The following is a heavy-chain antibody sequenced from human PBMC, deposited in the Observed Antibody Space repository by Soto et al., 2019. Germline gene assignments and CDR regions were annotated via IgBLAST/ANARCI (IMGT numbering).Heavy chain of an antibody. V-gene: IGHV4-31*03. D-gene: IGHD4-17*01. CDR2: IYYSGST. J-gene: IGHJ5*02. CDR1: GGSISSGGYY. Sequence: QVQLQESGPGLVKPSQTLSLTCTVSGGSISSGGYYWSWIRQHPGKGLEWIGYIYYSGSTYYNPSLTSRVTISVGTSKNQSSLKLSSVTAADTAVYYCARPYGDHGWFDPWGQGTLVTVSS. CDR3: ARPYGDHGWFDP.